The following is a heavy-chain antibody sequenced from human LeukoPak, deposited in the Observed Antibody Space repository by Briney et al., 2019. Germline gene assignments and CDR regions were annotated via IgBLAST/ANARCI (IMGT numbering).Heavy chain of an antibody. J-gene: IGHJ4*02. CDR1: GFRTIDYV. V-gene: IGHV3-48*02. Sequence: PGGSLRLSCAASGFRTIDYVMNWVRQAPGKGLEWVSYISSSSRAFYYADSVKGRFTISRDNAKNSLYLQMNSLRDEGTAVFYCVARGLSSDYWGQGTLVTVSS. CDR3: VARGLSSDY. CDR2: ISSSSRAF.